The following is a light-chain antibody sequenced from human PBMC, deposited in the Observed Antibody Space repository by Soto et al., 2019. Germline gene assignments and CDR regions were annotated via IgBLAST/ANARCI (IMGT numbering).Light chain of an antibody. CDR2: AAS. CDR3: QQVNNYPLI. Sequence: IQLTQSPTSLSASVGDRVTITCRASQGLSSYLAWYQQKPGKAPKLLIYAASTLQSGVPSRFSGSGSETDFTLTISSLQPDDFATYCCQQVNNYPLIFGGGTKVEI. J-gene: IGKJ4*01. CDR1: QGLSSY. V-gene: IGKV1-9*01.